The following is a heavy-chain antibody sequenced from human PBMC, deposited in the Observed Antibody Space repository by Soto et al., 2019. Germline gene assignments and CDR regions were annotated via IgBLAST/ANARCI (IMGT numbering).Heavy chain of an antibody. CDR2: ISAYNGNT. CDR1: GYTFTSYG. D-gene: IGHD3-10*01. V-gene: IGHV1-18*01. Sequence: GASVKVXCKASGYTFTSYGISWVRQAPGQGLEWMGWISAYNGNTNYAQKLQGRVTMTTDTSTSTAYMELRSLRSDDTAVYYCATSAWFGELLDYYYGMDVWGQGTTVTVSS. J-gene: IGHJ6*02. CDR3: ATSAWFGELLDYYYGMDV.